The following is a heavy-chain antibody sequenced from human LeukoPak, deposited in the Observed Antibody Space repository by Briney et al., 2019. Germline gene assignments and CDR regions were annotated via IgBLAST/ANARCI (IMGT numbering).Heavy chain of an antibody. CDR2: IYYSGST. V-gene: IGHV4-31*03. CDR1: GGSISSGGYY. Sequence: SETLSLTCTVSGGSISSGGYYWSWIRQHPGKGLEWIGYIYYSGSTYYNPSLKSRVTISVDTSKNQFSLKLSSVTAADTAMYYCARDYGANFDYWGQGTLVTVSS. D-gene: IGHD4-17*01. CDR3: ARDYGANFDY. J-gene: IGHJ4*02.